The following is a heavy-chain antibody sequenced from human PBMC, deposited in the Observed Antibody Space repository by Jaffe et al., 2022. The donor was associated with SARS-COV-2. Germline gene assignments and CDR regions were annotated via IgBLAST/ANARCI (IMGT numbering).Heavy chain of an antibody. J-gene: IGHJ4*02. D-gene: IGHD3-22*01. CDR1: GFTFSNYA. CDR2: ITGSGGRT. CDR3: AKCLQASGYCYFDS. V-gene: IGHV3-23*01. Sequence: EVQLLESGGGLVQPGGSLRLSCAASGFTFSNYAMSWVRQAPGKGLEWVSAITGSGGRTYYADSVEGRFTISRDNSESALYLQMASLRAEDTAIYYCAKCLQASGYCYFDSWGQGTLVTVSS.